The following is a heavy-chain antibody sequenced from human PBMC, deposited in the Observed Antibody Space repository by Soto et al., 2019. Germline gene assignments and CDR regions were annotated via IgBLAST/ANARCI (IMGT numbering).Heavy chain of an antibody. CDR3: ARERAYGMDV. CDR1: GYTFSSYD. Sequence: QVQLVQSGAEVKKPGASVKVSCKASGYTFSSYDITWVRQATGQGLEWMGGINPNTGNTVYAQKFQGRVTMTRNTSISPALMELGRPSSEYAAVYYCARERAYGMDVWGQGTTVTVSS. J-gene: IGHJ6*02. V-gene: IGHV1-8*01. CDR2: INPNTGNT.